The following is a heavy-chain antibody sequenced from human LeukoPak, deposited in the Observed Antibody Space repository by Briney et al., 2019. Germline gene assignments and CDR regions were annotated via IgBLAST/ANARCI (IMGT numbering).Heavy chain of an antibody. J-gene: IGHJ4*02. Sequence: PSETLSLTCAVSGGSITSTNWWGWVRQPPGKGLEWIGEIYHTGSTNYNYSPSLTNRVTILVDKSKNHFSLRLSSVTAADTAVYYCARVTGGWSPDYWGQGTLVTVSS. CDR3: ARVTGGWSPDY. CDR2: IYHTGST. D-gene: IGHD6-19*01. CDR1: GGSITSTNW. V-gene: IGHV4-4*02.